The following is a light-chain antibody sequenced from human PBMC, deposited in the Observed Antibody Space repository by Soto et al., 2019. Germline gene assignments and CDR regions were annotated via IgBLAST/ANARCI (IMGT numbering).Light chain of an antibody. CDR1: QSVSTN. CDR2: DAS. Sequence: EIVMTQSPATLYASPGDRATLSCRASQSVSTNLAWYQQKPGQAPRLLIYDASTMATGIPARFSGSGSGTEFTLNISGLQSEDFAVYYCQQYNNWPPYPFGQGTKLEI. J-gene: IGKJ2*01. CDR3: QQYNNWPPYP. V-gene: IGKV3-15*01.